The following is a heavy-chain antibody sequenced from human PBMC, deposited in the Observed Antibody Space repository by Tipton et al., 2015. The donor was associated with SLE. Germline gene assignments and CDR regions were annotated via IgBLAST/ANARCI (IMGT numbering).Heavy chain of an antibody. D-gene: IGHD3-16*01. J-gene: IGHJ5*02. CDR3: ARGGLSDDYQGWFDP. Sequence: QSGAEVKEPGASVRVSCKPSGYTFTDYYIHWVRQAPGQGLEWMGWINPNTGGANFAQRFQGRVTMTSESSISTAYMELRRLRSDDTAVYYCARGGLSDDYQGWFDPWGQGTLVIVSS. CDR2: INPNTGGA. CDR1: GYTFTDYY. V-gene: IGHV1-2*02.